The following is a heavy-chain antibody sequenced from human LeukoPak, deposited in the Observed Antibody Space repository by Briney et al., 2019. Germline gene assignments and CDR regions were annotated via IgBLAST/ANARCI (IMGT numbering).Heavy chain of an antibody. CDR3: ARGRYCSGGSCRYFDY. V-gene: IGHV3-7*01. J-gene: IGHJ4*02. Sequence: PGGSLRLSCAASGFTFNSYWMTWVRQAPGRGLEWVANIKQDGSEKYYVDSVKGRFTISRDNAKNSLYLQMNSLRAEDTAVYYRARGRYCSGGSCRYFDYWGQGTLVTVSS. D-gene: IGHD2-15*01. CDR1: GFTFNSYW. CDR2: IKQDGSEK.